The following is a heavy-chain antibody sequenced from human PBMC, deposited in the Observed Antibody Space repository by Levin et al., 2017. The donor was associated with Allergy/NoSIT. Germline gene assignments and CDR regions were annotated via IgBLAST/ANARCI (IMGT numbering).Heavy chain of an antibody. V-gene: IGHV2-5*02. CDR1: GFSLSTSGVG. CDR3: AHKRSCSGGSCYNPNWFDP. J-gene: IGHJ5*02. CDR2: IYWDDDK. D-gene: IGHD2-15*01. Sequence: ESGPTLVKPTQTLTLTCTFSGFSLSTSGVGVAWIRQPPGKALEWLALIYWDDDKRYSPSLKSRLTITKDTSKNQVVLTMTNMDPVDTATYYCAHKRSCSGGSCYNPNWFDPWGQGTLVTVSS.